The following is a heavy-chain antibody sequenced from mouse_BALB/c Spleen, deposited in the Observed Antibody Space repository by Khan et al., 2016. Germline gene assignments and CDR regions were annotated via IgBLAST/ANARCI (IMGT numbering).Heavy chain of an antibody. J-gene: IGHJ4*01. CDR1: GFTFSNYW. CDR3: TNLDYYCAMDY. Sequence: EVKLEESGGGLVQPGGSMKLSCVASGFTFSNYWMNWVRQSPEKGLEWVAEIRLKSNNYATHYAESVKGRFTISRDDSKSSVYLQMNNLRAEDTGICYCTNLDYYCAMDYWGQGTSVTVSS. V-gene: IGHV6-6*02. D-gene: IGHD2-13*01. CDR2: IRLKSNNYAT.